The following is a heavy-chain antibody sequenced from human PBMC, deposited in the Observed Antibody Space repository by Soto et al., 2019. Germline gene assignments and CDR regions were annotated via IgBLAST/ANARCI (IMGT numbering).Heavy chain of an antibody. CDR1: GFTFSNYW. J-gene: IGHJ4*02. D-gene: IGHD3-3*02. CDR3: AKEYTSISKGSFDY. CDR2: LDGEGSTT. Sequence: GGSLRLSCAASGFTFSNYWMHWVRQPPGKGLVWVSRLDGEGSTTNYADSVEGRFTISRDNAKSTLYLQMNSLRADDMAVYYCAKEYTSISKGSFDYWGQGALVTVSS. V-gene: IGHV3-74*01.